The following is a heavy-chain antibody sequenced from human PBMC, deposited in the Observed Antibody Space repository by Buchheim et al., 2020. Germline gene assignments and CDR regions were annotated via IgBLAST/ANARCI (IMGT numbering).Heavy chain of an antibody. V-gene: IGHV3-21*01. CDR2: ISSSSSYI. CDR3: ARDCCIAAAGMMRYYYGMDV. J-gene: IGHJ6*02. Sequence: EVQLVESGGGLVKPGGSLRLSCAASGFTFSSYSMNWVRQAPGKGLEWVSSISSSSSYIYYADSVKGRFTISRDNAKNSLYLQMNSLRAEDTAVYYCARDCCIAAAGMMRYYYGMDVWGQGTT. D-gene: IGHD6-13*01. CDR1: GFTFSSYS.